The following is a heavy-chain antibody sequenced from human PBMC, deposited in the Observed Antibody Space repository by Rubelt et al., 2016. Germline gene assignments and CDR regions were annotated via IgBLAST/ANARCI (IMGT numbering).Heavy chain of an antibody. J-gene: IGHJ4*02. Sequence: QVQLVQSGSELKQPGASVKVFCKASGYTFSDHGLNWVRQAPGQGLEWMGWINTNTGKPTYAQGFTGRFVFSLDTSVRTTFLQISSLKPEDTAVYYCARGVSNDYWGQGTLVTVSS. V-gene: IGHV7-4-1*02. CDR1: GYTFSDHG. CDR3: ARGVSNDY. CDR2: INTNTGKP.